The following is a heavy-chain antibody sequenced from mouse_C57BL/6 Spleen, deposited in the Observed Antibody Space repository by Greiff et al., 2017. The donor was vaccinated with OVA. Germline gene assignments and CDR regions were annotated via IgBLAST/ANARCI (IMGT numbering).Heavy chain of an antibody. CDR3: ARCYSNYGGAWFAY. D-gene: IGHD2-5*01. V-gene: IGHV1-18*01. CDR2: INPNNGGT. Sequence: EVQLQQSGPELVKPGASVKIPCKASGYTFTDYNMDWVKQSHGKSLEWIGDINPNNGGTIYNQKFKGKATLTVDKSSSTAYMELRSLTSEDTAVYYCARCYSNYGGAWFAYWGQGTLVTVSA. CDR1: GYTFTDYN. J-gene: IGHJ3*01.